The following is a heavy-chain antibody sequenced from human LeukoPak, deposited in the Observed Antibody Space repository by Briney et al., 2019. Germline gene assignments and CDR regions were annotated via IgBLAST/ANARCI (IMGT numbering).Heavy chain of an antibody. CDR3: ASDMYYENSGRNSFDP. Sequence: SHTLSLTCTVSGVSISSGSYYWSWIRHPPGEGLEWIGRIYTSGSTTYNPSPKSRVTISVDTSKNQFSLQLSYVTASHTAVCNCASDMYYENSGRNSFDPWGQGTMVTVSS. V-gene: IGHV4-61*02. CDR1: GVSISSGSYY. D-gene: IGHD3-22*01. J-gene: IGHJ5*02. CDR2: IYTSGST.